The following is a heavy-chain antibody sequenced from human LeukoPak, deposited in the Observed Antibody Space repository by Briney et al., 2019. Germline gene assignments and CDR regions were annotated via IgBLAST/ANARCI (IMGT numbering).Heavy chain of an antibody. Sequence: ASVKVSCKASGYTFTSYDINRVRQATGQGLEWMGWMNPNSGNTGYAQKFQGRVTMTRNTSISTAYMELSSLRSEDTAVYYCAGVMWGVPAANWFDPWGQGTLVTVSS. D-gene: IGHD2-2*01. CDR1: GYTFTSYD. J-gene: IGHJ5*02. CDR3: AGVMWGVPAANWFDP. V-gene: IGHV1-8*01. CDR2: MNPNSGNT.